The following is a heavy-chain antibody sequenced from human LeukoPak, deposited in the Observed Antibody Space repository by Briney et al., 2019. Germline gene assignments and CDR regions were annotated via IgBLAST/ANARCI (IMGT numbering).Heavy chain of an antibody. CDR1: GGSISSSSYY. J-gene: IGHJ4*02. CDR2: IYYSGST. CDR3: AREEAYGGYGRGFDN. Sequence: PSETLSLTCTVSGGSISSSSYYWGWLRQPPGKGLEWIGSIYYSGSTYYNPSLKSRVTISVDTSKNQFSLKLSSVTAADTALYYCAREEAYGGYGRGFDNWGQGTLVTVSS. D-gene: IGHD5-12*01. V-gene: IGHV4-39*07.